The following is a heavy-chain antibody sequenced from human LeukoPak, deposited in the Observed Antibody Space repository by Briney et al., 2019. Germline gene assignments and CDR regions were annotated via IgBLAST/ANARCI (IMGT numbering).Heavy chain of an antibody. CDR3: AKHLRRRFFSKTLGFDP. CDR2: INHSGST. V-gene: IGHV4-34*01. CDR1: GGSFSGDY. Sequence: SETQSLTCAVYGGSFSGDYWSWIRQPPGKGLEWIGQINHSGSTNYNPSLKSRVTISLDTSKNQFSLKLRSVTAADTAVYYCAKHLRRRFFSKTLGFDPWGQGTLVTVSS. J-gene: IGHJ5*02. D-gene: IGHD3-3*01.